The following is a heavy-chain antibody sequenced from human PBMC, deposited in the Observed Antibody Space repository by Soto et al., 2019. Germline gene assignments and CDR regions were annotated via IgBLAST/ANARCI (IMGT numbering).Heavy chain of an antibody. V-gene: IGHV3-21*06. CDR1: GFTLTRYS. CDR2: ISSTTNYI. CDR3: ARESEDLTSNFDY. J-gene: IGHJ4*02. Sequence: GSLRLSCVASGFTLTRYSMNWVRQAPGKGLEWVSSISSTTNYIYYGDSMKGRFTISRDNAKNSLYLEMNSLRAEDTAVYYCARESEDLTSNFDYWGQGTLVTVSS.